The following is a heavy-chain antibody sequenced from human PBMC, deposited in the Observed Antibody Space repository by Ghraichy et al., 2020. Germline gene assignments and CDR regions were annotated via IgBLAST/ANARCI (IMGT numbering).Heavy chain of an antibody. D-gene: IGHD6-19*01. Sequence: GGSLRLSCSASGFTFSGYAMHWVRQAPGKGLEYVSTINNNGGTKYYADSVKGRFTISIDNSKNKLYLQMSSLGAEDTTVYYCVKDRGSSGWFSDYWGQGTLVTVSS. V-gene: IGHV3-64D*06. CDR3: VKDRGSSGWFSDY. CDR2: INNNGGTK. J-gene: IGHJ4*02. CDR1: GFTFSGYA.